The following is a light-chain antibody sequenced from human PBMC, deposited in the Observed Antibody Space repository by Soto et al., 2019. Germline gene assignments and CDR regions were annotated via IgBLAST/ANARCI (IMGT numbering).Light chain of an antibody. CDR1: QSGSTY. CDR2: GAS. V-gene: IGKV3-20*01. J-gene: IGKJ4*01. Sequence: EIVLTQSPGTLSLSPGERAILSCRASQSGSTYLAWYQQKPGQAPRLLIYGASSRATGIPDRFSGSGSGTDFTLTISRLEPEDFAVYYCQQYGSSPLTFGGGTKVDIK. CDR3: QQYGSSPLT.